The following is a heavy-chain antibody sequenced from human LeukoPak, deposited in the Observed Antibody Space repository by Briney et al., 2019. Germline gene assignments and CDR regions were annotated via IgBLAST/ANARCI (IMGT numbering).Heavy chain of an antibody. D-gene: IGHD7-27*01. CDR1: GFTFSNHG. CDR2: ISPRGGGT. J-gene: IGHJ4*02. CDR3: ARDLAWGAFDY. V-gene: IGHV3-23*01. Sequence: GGTLRLPCAASGFTFSNHGMNWVRQAPGKGLEWLSGISPRGGGTYYADSVKGRFTISRDDSKNTLSLQMNSLRVEDTAVYYCARDLAWGAFDYWGQGTLVTVSS.